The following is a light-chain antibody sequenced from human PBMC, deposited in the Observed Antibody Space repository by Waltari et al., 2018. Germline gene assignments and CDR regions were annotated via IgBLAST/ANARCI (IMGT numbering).Light chain of an antibody. V-gene: IGLV1-40*01. CDR2: VTT. Sequence: QSVLTQPPSVSGAPGQRVTISCTGSGSNIGAGYDVHWYQQLPRAAPNLLIYVTTGLPLGVPARFFGSTAGTSASLLITGLQAEDEAAYYGQSSDISPRVVFCGGTKLNVL. CDR1: GSNIGAGYD. J-gene: IGLJ3*02. CDR3: QSSDISPRVV.